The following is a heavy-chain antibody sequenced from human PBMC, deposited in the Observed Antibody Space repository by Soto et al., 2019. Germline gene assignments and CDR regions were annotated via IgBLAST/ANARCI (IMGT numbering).Heavy chain of an antibody. CDR3: EGRDDPFHV. CDR1: GFTFSNYG. Sequence: QVQLVESGGGVVQPGTSLRLSCVVTGFTFSNYGIHWVRQAPGRGLEWVAVIWHDGSQKYLADSVRGRFTISRDNSKNTVYLQMNSLRAEDTAVYYCEGRDDPFHVWGQGTMVTVSS. J-gene: IGHJ3*01. CDR2: IWHDGSQK. V-gene: IGHV3-33*01.